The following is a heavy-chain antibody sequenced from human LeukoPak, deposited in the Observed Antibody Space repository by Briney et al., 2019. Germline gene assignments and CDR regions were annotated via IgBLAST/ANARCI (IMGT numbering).Heavy chain of an antibody. Sequence: GGSLRLSCAASGFTFSSYGMHWVRQAPGKGLEWVAFIRYDGSNKYYADSVKGRFTISRDNSKNTLYLQMNSLRAEDTAVYYCASLLQLRADFDYWGQGTLVTVSS. CDR1: GFTFSSYG. J-gene: IGHJ4*02. D-gene: IGHD5-18*01. CDR3: ASLLQLRADFDY. V-gene: IGHV3-30*02. CDR2: IRYDGSNK.